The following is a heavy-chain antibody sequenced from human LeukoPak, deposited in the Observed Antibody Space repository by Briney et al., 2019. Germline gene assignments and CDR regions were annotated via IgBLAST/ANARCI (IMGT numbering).Heavy chain of an antibody. D-gene: IGHD3-10*01. V-gene: IGHV3-33*01. J-gene: IGHJ4*02. CDR2: ILYDGSNE. CDR3: ARGYGSGRAYYFDY. CDR1: GFTFSNYG. Sequence: GRSLRLSCAASGFTFSNYGMHWFRQAPGKGLEWVALILYDGSNEYYAESVKGRFTISRDSSENTLYLQMNSLRAEDTAVYYCARGYGSGRAYYFDYWGQGTLVTVSS.